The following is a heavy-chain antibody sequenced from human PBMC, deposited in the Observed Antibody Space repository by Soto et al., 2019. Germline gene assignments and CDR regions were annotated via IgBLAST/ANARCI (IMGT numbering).Heavy chain of an antibody. J-gene: IGHJ2*01. CDR2: IYWDDDK. Sequence: QITLKESGPPLVKPTQTLTLTCTFSGFSLSTSGVGVGWIRQPPGKALEWLALIYWDDDKRYSPSLKSRLTITKDTSKSQVVLTMTNMDPVDTATYYCAHFGARYWYFDLWGRGTLVTVSS. V-gene: IGHV2-5*02. CDR1: GFSLSTSGVG. D-gene: IGHD3-16*01. CDR3: AHFGARYWYFDL.